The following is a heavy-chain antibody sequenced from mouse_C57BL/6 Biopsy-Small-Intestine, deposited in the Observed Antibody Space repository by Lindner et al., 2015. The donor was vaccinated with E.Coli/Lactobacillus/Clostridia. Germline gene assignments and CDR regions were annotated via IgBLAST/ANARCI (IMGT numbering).Heavy chain of an antibody. D-gene: IGHD1-3*01. CDR2: INAGNGNT. CDR3: ARLILGAHDF. CDR1: GYTFTNYA. J-gene: IGHJ4*01. Sequence: SVKVSCKASGYTFTNYAMHWVRQAPGQRLEWMGWINAGNGNTKYSQKFQGRVTITGNTSASTAYMGLSSLRSEDTAVYYCARLILGAHDFWGQGTLVTVSS. V-gene: IGHV1-84*02.